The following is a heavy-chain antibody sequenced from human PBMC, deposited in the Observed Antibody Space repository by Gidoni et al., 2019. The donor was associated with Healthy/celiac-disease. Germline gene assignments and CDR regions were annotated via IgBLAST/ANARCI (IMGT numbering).Heavy chain of an antibody. CDR3: ARGLYCSSTSCYTEADY. J-gene: IGHJ4*02. CDR2: INHSGST. V-gene: IGHV4-34*01. CDR1: GWSFSVYY. Sequence: QVQLQQWGAGLLKPSETLSLTCAVYGWSFSVYYWRWIRQPPGKGLELIGEINHSGSTNYNPSLKSRVTISVDTSKNQFSLKLSSVTAADTAVYYCARGLYCSSTSCYTEADYWGQGTLVTVSS. D-gene: IGHD2-2*02.